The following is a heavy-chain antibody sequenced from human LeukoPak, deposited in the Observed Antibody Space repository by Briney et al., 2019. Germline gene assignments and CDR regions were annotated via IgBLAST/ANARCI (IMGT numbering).Heavy chain of an antibody. CDR1: GFTFSSYG. J-gene: IGHJ4*02. CDR2: IWYDGSNK. Sequence: PGGSLRLSCAASGFTFSSYGMHWVRQAPGKGLEWVAVIWYDGSNKYYADSVKGRFTISRDNSKNTLYLQMNSLRAEDTAVYYCARDGVGNDDYGDGEGYFDYWGQGTLVAVSS. D-gene: IGHD4-17*01. CDR3: ARDGVGNDDYGDGEGYFDY. V-gene: IGHV3-33*01.